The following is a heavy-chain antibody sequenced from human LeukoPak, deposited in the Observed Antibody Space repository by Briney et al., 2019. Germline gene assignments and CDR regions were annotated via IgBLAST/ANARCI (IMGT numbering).Heavy chain of an antibody. CDR2: VSYDGNLQ. D-gene: IGHD4-17*01. Sequence: QPGGSLRLSCEASGFTLNSYIMHWVRQAPGKGLEWVAAVSYDGNLQHYADAVKGRFTVSRDNSKNTVFLQINSLRTEDSAAYWCVKVYPTVTTSSVLGSWGQGTLVTVSS. CDR3: VKVYPTVTTSSVLGS. V-gene: IGHV3-30*18. J-gene: IGHJ4*02. CDR1: GFTLNSYI.